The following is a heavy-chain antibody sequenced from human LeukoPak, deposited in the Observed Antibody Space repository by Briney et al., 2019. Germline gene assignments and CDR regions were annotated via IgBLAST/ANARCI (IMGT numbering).Heavy chain of an antibody. CDR3: ARASDYGDYFSGMDV. D-gene: IGHD4-17*01. J-gene: IGHJ6*02. V-gene: IGHV3-74*01. CDR1: GFTFSSHW. CDR2: INRDGSST. Sequence: GGSLRLSCAASGFTFSSHWIHWVRQAPGKGLVWVSGINRDGSSTSYADSVKGRFTISRDNAKNSVYLQMNSLRAEDTAVYYCARASDYGDYFSGMDVWGQGTTVTVSS.